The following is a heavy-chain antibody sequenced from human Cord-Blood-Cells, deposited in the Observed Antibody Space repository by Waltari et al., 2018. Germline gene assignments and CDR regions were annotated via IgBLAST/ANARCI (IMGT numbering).Heavy chain of an antibody. CDR1: GGSFSGYY. CDR3: ARGRDYGKDY. Sequence: QVQLQQWGAGLLKPSETLSLTCAVYGGSFSGYYWSWIRTHPGKGLEWIGEINHSGSPNYNPSRKRRVTLSVATSKNQCSLKLSAVTAADTAVYYWARGRDYGKDYWGQGTLVTVSS. CDR2: INHSGSP. D-gene: IGHD4-17*01. V-gene: IGHV4-34*01. J-gene: IGHJ4*02.